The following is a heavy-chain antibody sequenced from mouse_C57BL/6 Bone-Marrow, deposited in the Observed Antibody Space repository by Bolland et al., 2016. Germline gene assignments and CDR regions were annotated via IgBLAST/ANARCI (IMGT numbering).Heavy chain of an antibody. CDR3: ARLGYPYYFDY. J-gene: IGHJ2*02. Sequence: VKGRFTISRDNAKNTLYLQMSRLKSEDTAMYYCARLGYPYYFDYWGQGTS. V-gene: IGHV5-12*01. D-gene: IGHD2-2*01.